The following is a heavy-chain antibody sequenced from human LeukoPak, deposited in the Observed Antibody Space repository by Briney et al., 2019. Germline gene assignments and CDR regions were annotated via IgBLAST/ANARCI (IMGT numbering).Heavy chain of an antibody. CDR2: MNPKSGDT. CDR3: ARDNSVEDTAWWFDP. Sequence: ASVKVSCKASGYTFTSYDINWVRQATGQGLEWMGWMNPKSGDTVYAHKFQGRVTMTRDTSISTAYMELSSLRSEDTAVYFCARDNSVEDTAWWFDPWGQGTLVTVSS. V-gene: IGHV1-8*01. J-gene: IGHJ5*02. CDR1: GYTFTSYD. D-gene: IGHD4-23*01.